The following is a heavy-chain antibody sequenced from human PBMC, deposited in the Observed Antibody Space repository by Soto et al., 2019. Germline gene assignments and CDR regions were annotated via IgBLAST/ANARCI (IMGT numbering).Heavy chain of an antibody. J-gene: IGHJ5*02. CDR1: GFTFSSYA. CDR3: ARPMKLEYYDFWSGYQDNWFDP. D-gene: IGHD3-3*01. Sequence: GGSLRLSCAASGFTFSSYAMHWVRQAPGKGLEWVAVISYDGRNKYYADSVKGRFTISRDNSKNTLYLQMNSLRAGDTAVYYCARPMKLEYYDFWSGYQDNWFDPWGQGTLVTVSS. CDR2: ISYDGRNK. V-gene: IGHV3-30*04.